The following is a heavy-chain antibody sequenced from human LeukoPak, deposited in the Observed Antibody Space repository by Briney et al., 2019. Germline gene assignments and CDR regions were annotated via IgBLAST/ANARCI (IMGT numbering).Heavy chain of an antibody. J-gene: IGHJ4*02. V-gene: IGHV3-7*01. Sequence: GGSLRLSCAASGFVFRNYFMSWVRQAPGKGLEWVASIKNDGSERYYVDSVRGRYTISRDNTKNSLFLQMSSLRAEDTAVYYCAKDRPTIFDYWGQGTLVTVSS. CDR2: IKNDGSER. D-gene: IGHD5-24*01. CDR3: AKDRPTIFDY. CDR1: GFVFRNYF.